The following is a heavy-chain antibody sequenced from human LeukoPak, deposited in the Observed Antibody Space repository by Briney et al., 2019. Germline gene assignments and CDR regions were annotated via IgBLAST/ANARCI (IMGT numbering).Heavy chain of an antibody. Sequence: SQTPSLTCAISGDSVSSKSAAWNWIRQFPSRGLEWLGRTYYRSNWYNDYAESVKSRITVTVDTSKNHFSLHLNSVTPEDTAVYYCARDWEHPNYYFGMDVWGQGTTVTVSS. J-gene: IGHJ6*02. V-gene: IGHV6-1*01. D-gene: IGHD1/OR15-1a*01. CDR1: GDSVSSKSAA. CDR3: ARDWEHPNYYFGMDV. CDR2: TYYRSNWYN.